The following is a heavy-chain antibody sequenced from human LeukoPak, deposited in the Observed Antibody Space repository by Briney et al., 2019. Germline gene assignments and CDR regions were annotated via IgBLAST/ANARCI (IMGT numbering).Heavy chain of an antibody. CDR2: TFRSGST. CDR3: AGDIHDYGDY. CDR1: GYSITSGYY. J-gene: IGHJ4*02. Sequence: PSETLSLTCAVSGYSITSGYYWAWIRQPPGKGLEWIGSTFRSGSTYYNPSLKSQVTISVDTSKNQFSLKVRSVTAADTAVYYCAGDIHDYGDYWGLGTLVTVSS. V-gene: IGHV4-38-2*02.